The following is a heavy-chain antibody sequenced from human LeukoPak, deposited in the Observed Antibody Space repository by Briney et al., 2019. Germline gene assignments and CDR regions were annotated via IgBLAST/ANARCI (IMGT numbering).Heavy chain of an antibody. J-gene: IGHJ4*02. Sequence: SETLSLTCAVSGGSISSGGDSWSWIRQPPGKGLEWIGYIYHSGSTYYNPSLKSRVTISVDRSKNQFSLKLSSVTAADTAVYYCARAAYYYDSSGYYPLFYFDYWGQGTLVTVSS. CDR2: IYHSGST. CDR1: GGSISSGGDS. CDR3: ARAAYYYDSSGYYPLFYFDY. D-gene: IGHD3-22*01. V-gene: IGHV4-30-2*01.